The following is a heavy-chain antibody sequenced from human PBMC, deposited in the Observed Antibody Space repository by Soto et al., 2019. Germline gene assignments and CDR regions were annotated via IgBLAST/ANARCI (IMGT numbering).Heavy chain of an antibody. CDR2: ISSSGSTI. D-gene: IGHD3-22*01. V-gene: IGHV3-48*03. Sequence: EVQLVESGGGLVQPGGSLRLSCAASGFTFSSYEMNWVRQAPGKGLEWVSYISSSGSTIYYADSVKGRFTISRDNAKNSVYLQMSSQRAEDTAVYYCARGWYYDSSGGLDYWGQGNMVTVSS. J-gene: IGHJ4*02. CDR3: ARGWYYDSSGGLDY. CDR1: GFTFSSYE.